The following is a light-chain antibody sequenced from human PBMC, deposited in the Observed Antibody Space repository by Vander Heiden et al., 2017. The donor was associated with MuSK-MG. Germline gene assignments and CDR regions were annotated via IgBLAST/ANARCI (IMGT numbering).Light chain of an antibody. Sequence: EIVLTPSPATLSLSPGESAPISCRASQSISTYLAWYQQKPGQAPRLLLYETSNRATDIPARFSGSGSGTDFTLTISSLEPEDFAVYYCQQRSTWPRTFGQGTKLEIK. CDR3: QQRSTWPRT. CDR1: QSISTY. J-gene: IGKJ2*01. CDR2: ETS. V-gene: IGKV3-11*01.